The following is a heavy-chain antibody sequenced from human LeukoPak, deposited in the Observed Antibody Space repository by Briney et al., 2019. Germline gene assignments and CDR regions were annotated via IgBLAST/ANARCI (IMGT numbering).Heavy chain of an antibody. CDR2: INHSGST. Sequence: PSETLSLTCAVYGGSFSGYYWSWIRQPPGKGLEWIGEINHSGSTNYNPSLKSRVTISVDTSKNQFSLKLSSVTAADTAVYYCARIHYYDSSGYYPFDYWGQGTLVTVSS. V-gene: IGHV4-34*01. CDR1: GGSFSGYY. J-gene: IGHJ4*02. D-gene: IGHD3-22*01. CDR3: ARIHYYDSSGYYPFDY.